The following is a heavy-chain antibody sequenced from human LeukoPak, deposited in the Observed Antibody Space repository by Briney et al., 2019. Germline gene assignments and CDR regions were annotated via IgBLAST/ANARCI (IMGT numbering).Heavy chain of an antibody. V-gene: IGHV3-21*01. CDR3: ARGGWASSSSFDY. CDR1: GFTFSSYS. D-gene: IGHD6-13*01. CDR2: ISSSSSYI. Sequence: GGSLRLSCAASGFTFSSYSMNWVRQAPGKGLEWVSSISSSSSYIYYADSVKGRFTISRDNAKNSLYLQMNSLRAEDTAVYYCARGGWASSSSFDYWGQGTLVTVSS. J-gene: IGHJ4*02.